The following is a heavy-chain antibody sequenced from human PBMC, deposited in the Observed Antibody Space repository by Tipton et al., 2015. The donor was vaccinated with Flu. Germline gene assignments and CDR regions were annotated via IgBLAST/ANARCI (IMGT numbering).Heavy chain of an antibody. CDR2: IYSSGNT. Sequence: TLSLTCSVSGDSMSSYYWTWVRQPAGKGLECLGRIYSSGNTYYSPSFKSRLTISIDASKKQFSLNLSSVTAADTAVYYCARGSGSGTYVIFDSWGQGTLVTVSS. CDR1: GDSMSSYY. V-gene: IGHV4-4*07. CDR3: ARGSGSGTYVIFDS. J-gene: IGHJ4*02. D-gene: IGHD3-10*01.